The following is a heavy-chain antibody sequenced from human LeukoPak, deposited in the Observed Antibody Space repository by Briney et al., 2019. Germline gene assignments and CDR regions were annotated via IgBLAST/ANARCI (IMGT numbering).Heavy chain of an antibody. Sequence: GSLRLSCAASGFPFSSYAMSWVRQAPGKGLEWVSAISGSGGSTYYADSVKGRFTISRDNSKNTLYLQMNSLRAEDTAVYYCAKDLIIVGATENYWGQGTLVTVSS. V-gene: IGHV3-23*01. J-gene: IGHJ4*02. D-gene: IGHD1-26*01. CDR3: AKDLIIVGATENY. CDR1: GFPFSSYA. CDR2: ISGSGGST.